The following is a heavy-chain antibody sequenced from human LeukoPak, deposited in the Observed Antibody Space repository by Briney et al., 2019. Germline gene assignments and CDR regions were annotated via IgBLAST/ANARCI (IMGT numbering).Heavy chain of an antibody. CDR3: ATGIAVAGDAFDI. J-gene: IGHJ3*02. D-gene: IGHD6-19*01. Sequence: GGSLRLSCAASGFTFSSYAMSWVRQAPGKGLEWVSAISGSGGSTYYADSVKGRFTISRDNSKNTLYLQMNSLGAEDTAVYCCATGIAVAGDAFDIWGQGTMVTVSS. V-gene: IGHV3-23*01. CDR1: GFTFSSYA. CDR2: ISGSGGST.